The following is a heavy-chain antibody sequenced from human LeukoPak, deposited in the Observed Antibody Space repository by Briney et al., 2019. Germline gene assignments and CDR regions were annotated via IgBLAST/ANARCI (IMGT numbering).Heavy chain of an antibody. CDR2: IGSDGDR. CDR3: AKSAGVATIYFDS. CDR1: GFAFRSYA. Sequence: GVSLRLSCTASGFAFRSYAMAWVRQAPGKGLEGVAAIGSDGDRVHEDSVKGRFTISRDNSKSTLYLQMDNLRAEDTAVYFCAKSAGVATIYFDSWGQGALVTVSS. D-gene: IGHD5-12*01. J-gene: IGHJ4*02. V-gene: IGHV3-23*01.